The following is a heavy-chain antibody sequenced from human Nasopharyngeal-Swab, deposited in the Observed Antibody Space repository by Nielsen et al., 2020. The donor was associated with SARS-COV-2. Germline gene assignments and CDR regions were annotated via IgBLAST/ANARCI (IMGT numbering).Heavy chain of an antibody. Sequence: SQTLSLTCAVYGGSFSGYYWSWIRQPPGKGLEWIGEINHSGSTNYNPSLKSRVTISVDTSKNQFSLKLSSVTAADTAVYYCARRILYPGGWSDPWGQGTLVTVSS. V-gene: IGHV4-34*01. CDR1: GGSFSGYY. D-gene: IGHD2-15*01. CDR3: ARRILYPGGWSDP. J-gene: IGHJ5*02. CDR2: INHSGST.